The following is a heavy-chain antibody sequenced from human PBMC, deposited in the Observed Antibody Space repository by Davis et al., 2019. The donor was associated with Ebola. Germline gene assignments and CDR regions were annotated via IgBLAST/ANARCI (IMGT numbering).Heavy chain of an antibody. V-gene: IGHV5-51*01. CDR3: ARRGYSGIYHGFDV. Sequence: GESLKISCQGSGYSFTSYWIARVRQMPGKGLECMGIIYPGDSETRYSPSFQGQVTISADKSISTAHLQWSSLKASDTAMYYCARRGYSGIYHGFDVWGQGTLVTVSS. D-gene: IGHD1-26*01. CDR2: IYPGDSET. CDR1: GYSFTSYW. J-gene: IGHJ4*02.